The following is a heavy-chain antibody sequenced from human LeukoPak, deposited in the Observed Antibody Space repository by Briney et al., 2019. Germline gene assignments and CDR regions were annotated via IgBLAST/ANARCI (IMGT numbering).Heavy chain of an antibody. Sequence: SETLSLTCTVSGASISSTSDYWGWIRQPPGKGLEWIGTIYYSGRAYYNPSLKSRVTMSVDTSQNQFSLKLSSVTAADTAVYYCARLPNGGTFEYWGQGIRVTVSS. CDR1: GASISSTSDY. CDR2: IYYSGRA. D-gene: IGHD4-23*01. CDR3: ARLPNGGTFEY. J-gene: IGHJ4*02. V-gene: IGHV4-39*01.